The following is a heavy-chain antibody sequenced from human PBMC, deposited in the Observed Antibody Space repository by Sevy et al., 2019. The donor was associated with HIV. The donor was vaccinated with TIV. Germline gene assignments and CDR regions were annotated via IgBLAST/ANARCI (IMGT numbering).Heavy chain of an antibody. V-gene: IGHV4-30-4*02. CDR2: IYYSGST. CDR3: ARVMRYITMVRGVTYYFDY. Sequence: SDTLSLTCTVSGGSISSGDYYWSWIRQPPGKGLEWIGYIYYSGSTYYNPSLKSRVTISVDTSKNQFSLKLSSVTAADTAVYYCARVMRYITMVRGVTYYFDYWGQGTLVTVSS. D-gene: IGHD3-10*01. J-gene: IGHJ4*02. CDR1: GGSISSGDYY.